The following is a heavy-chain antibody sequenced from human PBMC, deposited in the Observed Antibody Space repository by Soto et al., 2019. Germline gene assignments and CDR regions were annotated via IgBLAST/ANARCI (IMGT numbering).Heavy chain of an antibody. V-gene: IGHV3-30-3*01. Sequence: QVQLVESGGGVVQPGRSLRLSCAASGFTFSSYAMHWVRQAPGKGLEWVAVISYDGSNKNYADSVKGRFTISRDNSKNTLYLQMNSLRAEDTAVYYCARALGYCSGGSCYSNYYYGMDVWGQGTTVTVSS. CDR1: GFTFSSYA. CDR3: ARALGYCSGGSCYSNYYYGMDV. D-gene: IGHD2-15*01. J-gene: IGHJ6*02. CDR2: ISYDGSNK.